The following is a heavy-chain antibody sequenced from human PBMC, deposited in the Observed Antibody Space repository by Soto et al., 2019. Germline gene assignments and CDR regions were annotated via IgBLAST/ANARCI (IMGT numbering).Heavy chain of an antibody. CDR1: GFTFSGYG. J-gene: IGHJ6*02. D-gene: IGHD2-8*01. CDR2: ISPDGNIE. V-gene: IGHV3-30*18. Sequence: QVQLVESGGGVVQPGRSLRLSCVASGFTFSGYGMHWVRQALGRGLEWVAFISPDGNIEYYEDSVKGRFTISRDNSKSTLFLQMNSLRVEDTAVYYCAKSLGFCTTGTCSPHFCYVMDVWGQGTTVTVSS. CDR3: AKSLGFCTTGTCSPHFCYVMDV.